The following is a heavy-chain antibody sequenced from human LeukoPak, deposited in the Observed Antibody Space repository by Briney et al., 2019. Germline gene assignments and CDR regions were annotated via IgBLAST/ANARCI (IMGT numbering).Heavy chain of an antibody. CDR2: ISSSGTI. V-gene: IGHV3-48*01. CDR3: ARGGAARPDY. D-gene: IGHD6-6*01. Sequence: GGSLRLSCAASGFTFSTYGFNWVRQAPGKGLEWVSYISSSGTINYADSVKGRFTISRDNAKSSLYLQMNSLRAEDTAVYYCARGGAARPDYWGQGTLVTVSS. J-gene: IGHJ4*02. CDR1: GFTFSTYG.